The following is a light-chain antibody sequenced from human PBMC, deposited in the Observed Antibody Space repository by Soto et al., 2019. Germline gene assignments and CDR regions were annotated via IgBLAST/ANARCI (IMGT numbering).Light chain of an antibody. Sequence: QPASVSGSPGQSITISCTGTSSDVGGYNYVSWYQHHPGKAPKLMIYEVTNRPSGVSNRFSGSTSGNTASLTISGLQAEDEADYYCSSYASGSTLVFGGGTKLTVL. CDR1: SSDVGGYNY. CDR3: SSYASGSTLV. J-gene: IGLJ2*01. V-gene: IGLV2-14*01. CDR2: EVT.